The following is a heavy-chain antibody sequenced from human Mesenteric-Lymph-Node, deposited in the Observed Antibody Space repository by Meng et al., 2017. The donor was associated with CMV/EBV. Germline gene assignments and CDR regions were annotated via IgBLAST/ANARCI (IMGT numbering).Heavy chain of an antibody. V-gene: IGHV1-2*02. CDR1: GYTFTGYY. CDR3: ARDAVGGSDHYYGMDV. J-gene: IGHJ6*02. D-gene: IGHD1-26*01. CDR2: INPNSGGT. Sequence: ASVKVSCKASGYTFTGYYMHWVRQAPGQGLEWMGWINPNSGGTNYAQKFQGRVTMTRDTSISTAYMELSRLRSDDTAVYYCARDAVGGSDHYYGMDVWGQGTTVTVSS.